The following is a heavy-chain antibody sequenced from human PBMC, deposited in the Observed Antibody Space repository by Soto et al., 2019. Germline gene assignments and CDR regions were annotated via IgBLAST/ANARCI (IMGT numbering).Heavy chain of an antibody. Sequence: QVQLVQSGAEVKKPGASVKVSCKASGYTFTSYDINWVRQATGQGLEWMGWMNPNSGNTGYAQKFQGRVTMTRNTSISTAYMELSSLRSEDMAVYYCARMLAGSYSYYYYYYGMDVWGQGTTVTVSS. CDR1: GYTFTSYD. CDR3: ARMLAGSYSYYYYYYGMDV. D-gene: IGHD1-26*01. J-gene: IGHJ6*02. V-gene: IGHV1-8*01. CDR2: MNPNSGNT.